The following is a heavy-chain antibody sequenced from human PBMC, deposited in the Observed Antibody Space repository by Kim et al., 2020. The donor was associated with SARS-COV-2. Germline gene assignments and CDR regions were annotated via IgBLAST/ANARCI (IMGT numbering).Heavy chain of an antibody. Sequence: GGSLRLSCAASGFTFSSYVMSWVRQAPGKGLEWVSAISGSGGSTYYADSVKGRFTISRDNSKNTLYLQMNSLRAEDTAVYYCAKDGGIAVAGTHYWGQGTLVTVSS. J-gene: IGHJ4*02. CDR3: AKDGGIAVAGTHY. CDR2: ISGSGGST. V-gene: IGHV3-23*01. D-gene: IGHD6-19*01. CDR1: GFTFSSYV.